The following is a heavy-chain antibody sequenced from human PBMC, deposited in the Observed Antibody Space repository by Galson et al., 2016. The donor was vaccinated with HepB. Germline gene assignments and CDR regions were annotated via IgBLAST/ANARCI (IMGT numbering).Heavy chain of an antibody. Sequence: SETLSLTCVVSGASISSTNWWNWVRQPPGKGLEWIGEIYHSGSTKYSPSLESRVTIEVDKAKNLFSLRLTSVTAADTAVYYCASRIYITSWYAPVLSYWGQGILVTVSS. CDR1: GASISSTNW. J-gene: IGHJ4*02. CDR3: ASRIYITSWYAPVLSY. V-gene: IGHV4-4*02. D-gene: IGHD2-2*01. CDR2: IYHSGST.